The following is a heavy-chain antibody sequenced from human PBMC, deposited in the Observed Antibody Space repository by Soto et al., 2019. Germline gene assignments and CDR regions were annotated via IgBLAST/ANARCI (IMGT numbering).Heavy chain of an antibody. CDR2: ISYDGSNK. CDR1: GFTFSSYG. V-gene: IGHV3-30*18. CDR3: AKEDCGGDCLWQVHHY. Sequence: GGSLRLSCAASGFTFSSYGMHWVRQAPGKGLEWVAVISYDGSNKYYADSVKGRFTISRDNSKNTLYLQMNSLRAEDAAVYYCAKEDCGGDCLWQVHHYWGQGTLVTVSS. D-gene: IGHD2-21*02. J-gene: IGHJ4*02.